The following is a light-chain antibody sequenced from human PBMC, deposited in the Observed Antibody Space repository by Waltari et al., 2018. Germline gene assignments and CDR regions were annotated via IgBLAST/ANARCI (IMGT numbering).Light chain of an antibody. V-gene: IGLV3-1*01. Sequence: SYELTQPPSVSVSPGQTASITCSGDKLGDKYACWYQQKPGQSPVLVIYQDSKRPAGIRGGFAGSNSGNTATLTISGTQAMDEAEYYWQAWDSSTAVFGGGTKLTVL. J-gene: IGLJ2*01. CDR2: QDS. CDR3: QAWDSSTAV. CDR1: KLGDKY.